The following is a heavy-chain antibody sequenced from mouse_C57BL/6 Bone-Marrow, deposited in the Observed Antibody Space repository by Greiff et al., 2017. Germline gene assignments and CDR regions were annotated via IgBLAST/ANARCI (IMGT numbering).Heavy chain of an antibody. V-gene: IGHV1-18*01. CDR3: ARGSITTVSYYFDD. CDR2: INPNNGGT. J-gene: IGHJ2*01. Sequence: EVQHQQSGPELVKPGASVKIPCKASGYTFTDYNMDWVKQSHGKSLEWIGDINPNNGGTIYNQKFKGKATLTVDKSSSTAYMELRSLTSEDTAVYYCARGSITTVSYYFDDWGQGTTLTVSS. D-gene: IGHD1-1*01. CDR1: GYTFTDYN.